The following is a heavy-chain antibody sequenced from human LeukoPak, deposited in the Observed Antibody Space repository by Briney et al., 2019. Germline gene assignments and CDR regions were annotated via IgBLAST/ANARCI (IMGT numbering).Heavy chain of an antibody. J-gene: IGHJ4*02. CDR2: INHSGST. CDR1: GGSFSGYY. Sequence: PSETLSLTCAVYGGSFSGYYWSWIRQPPGKGLEWIGEINHSGSTNYNPSLKSRVTISVDTSKNQFSLKLSSVTAADTAVYYCAGGREWLRSFDYWGQGTLVTVSS. D-gene: IGHD5-12*01. V-gene: IGHV4-34*01. CDR3: AGGREWLRSFDY.